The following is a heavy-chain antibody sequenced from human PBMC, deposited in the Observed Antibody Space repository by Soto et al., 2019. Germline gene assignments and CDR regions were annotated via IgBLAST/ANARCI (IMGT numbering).Heavy chain of an antibody. J-gene: IGHJ6*02. V-gene: IGHV3-23*01. CDR3: AKNAITMVRGVYGMDV. CDR2: ISGSGGST. CDR1: GFTFSSYA. Sequence: GGSLRLCCAASGFTFSSYAMSWVRQAPGKGLEWVSAISGSGGSTYYADSVKGRFTISRDNSKNTLYLQMNSLRAEDTAVYYCAKNAITMVRGVYGMDVWGQGTTVTVSS. D-gene: IGHD3-10*01.